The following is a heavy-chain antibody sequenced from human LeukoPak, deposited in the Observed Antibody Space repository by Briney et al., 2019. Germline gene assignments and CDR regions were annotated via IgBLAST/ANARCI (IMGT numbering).Heavy chain of an antibody. V-gene: IGHV3-48*02. Sequence: GGSLRLSCAASGFTFSTYRMNWVRQAPGKGLDWLSYISSGSNTIFYADSVKGRFTISRDNAKHSLFLQVKSLRDEDTAVYYCARGEYCSSTSCYTLDYWGQGTLVTVSS. J-gene: IGHJ4*02. D-gene: IGHD2-2*02. CDR2: ISSGSNTI. CDR3: ARGEYCSSTSCYTLDY. CDR1: GFTFSTYR.